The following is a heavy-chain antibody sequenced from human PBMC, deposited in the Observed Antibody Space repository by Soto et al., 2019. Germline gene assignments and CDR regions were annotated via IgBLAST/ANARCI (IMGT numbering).Heavy chain of an antibody. CDR2: INPSGGST. CDR3: AREKMGEEQPPSWSLDP. CDR1: GHTFTKYY. D-gene: IGHD6-13*01. Sequence: QAQLVQSGAEVKEPGASVKVSCKASGHTFTKYYFHWVRQAPGQGLEWMGIINPSGGSTNYAERFQGRVTMTRDTSTSTMYMELSSLRSEDTAVYYCAREKMGEEQPPSWSLDPWGQGTLVTVSS. J-gene: IGHJ5*02. V-gene: IGHV1-46*01.